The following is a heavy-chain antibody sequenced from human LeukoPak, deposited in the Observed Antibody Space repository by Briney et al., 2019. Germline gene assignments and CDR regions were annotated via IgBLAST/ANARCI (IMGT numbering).Heavy chain of an antibody. CDR1: GFTFSSYG. CDR3: AKDGPPYNIVGALGN. D-gene: IGHD1-26*01. J-gene: IGHJ4*02. CDR2: ISYDGSNK. V-gene: IGHV3-30*18. Sequence: PGRSLRLSCAASGFTFSSYGMHWVRQAPGKGLEWVAVISYDGSNKYYADSVKGRFTISRDNSKNTLYLQMNSLRAEDTAVYYCAKDGPPYNIVGALGNWGQGTLVTVSS.